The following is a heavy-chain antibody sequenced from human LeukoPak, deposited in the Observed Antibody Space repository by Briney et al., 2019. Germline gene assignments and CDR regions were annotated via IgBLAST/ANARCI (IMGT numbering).Heavy chain of an antibody. CDR2: IKEDGSEK. CDR1: ELAFKNVW. V-gene: IGHV3-7*01. D-gene: IGHD3-16*01. CDR3: ARDRNYGSSEIYYDAFDI. Sequence: GGSLRLSCGASELAFKNVWMSWVRQAPGKGLEWVANIKEDGSEKFYVDSVKGRFTISRDNARNSLYLQMNSLRAEDTAVYYCARDRNYGSSEIYYDAFDIWGQGTMVTVSS. J-gene: IGHJ3*02.